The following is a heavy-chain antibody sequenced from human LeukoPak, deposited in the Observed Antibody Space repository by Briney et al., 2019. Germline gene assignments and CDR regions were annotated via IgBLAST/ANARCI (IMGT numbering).Heavy chain of an antibody. J-gene: IGHJ5*02. Sequence: SETLSLTCAVSGGSISSGGYSWSWIRQPPGKGLGWIGYIYHSGSTYYNPSLKSRVTISVDRSKNQFSLKLSSVTAADTAVYYCARGGRGVPFDPWGQGTLVTVSS. V-gene: IGHV4-30-2*01. CDR3: ARGGRGVPFDP. CDR1: GGSISSGGYS. D-gene: IGHD3-10*01. CDR2: IYHSGST.